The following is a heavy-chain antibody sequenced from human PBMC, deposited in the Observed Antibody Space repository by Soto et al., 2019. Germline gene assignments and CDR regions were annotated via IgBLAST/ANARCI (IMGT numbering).Heavy chain of an antibody. V-gene: IGHV4-59*01. Sequence: PSETLSLTCTVSGGSISNYYWSWIRQSPGKGLEWIGYISYIGTTNYNPSLKSRVTISVDTSKNQFSLRLTSVTAADTAVYYCVRGGGGYGNGMIEYWGQGTPVTVSS. CDR1: GGSISNYY. CDR3: VRGGGGYGNGMIEY. D-gene: IGHD5-18*01. J-gene: IGHJ4*02. CDR2: ISYIGTT.